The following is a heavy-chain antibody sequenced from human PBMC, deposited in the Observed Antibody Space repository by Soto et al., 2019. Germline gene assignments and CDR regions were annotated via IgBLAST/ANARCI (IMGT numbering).Heavy chain of an antibody. J-gene: IGHJ4*02. Sequence: GASVKVSCKASGGTFSSYAISWVRQAPGQGLEWMGGIIPIFGTANYAQKFQGRVTITADESTSTAYMELSSLRSEDTAVYYCASHLDYGDFQYYFDYWGQGTLVTVSS. CDR1: GGTFSSYA. V-gene: IGHV1-69*13. D-gene: IGHD4-17*01. CDR3: ASHLDYGDFQYYFDY. CDR2: IIPIFGTA.